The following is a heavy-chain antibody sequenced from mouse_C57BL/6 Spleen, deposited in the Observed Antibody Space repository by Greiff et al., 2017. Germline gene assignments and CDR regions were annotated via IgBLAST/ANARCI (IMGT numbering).Heavy chain of an antibody. Sequence: GGGLVQPKGSLKLSCAAPGFTFNTYAMHWVRQAPGKGLEWVARIRSKSSNYATYYADSVKDRFTISRDDSQSLLYLQMNNLKTEDTAMYYCVGDGDSSGNAWFAYWGQGTLVTVSA. D-gene: IGHD3-2*02. V-gene: IGHV10-3*01. CDR1: GFTFNTYA. J-gene: IGHJ3*01. CDR3: VGDGDSSGNAWFAY. CDR2: IRSKSSNYAT.